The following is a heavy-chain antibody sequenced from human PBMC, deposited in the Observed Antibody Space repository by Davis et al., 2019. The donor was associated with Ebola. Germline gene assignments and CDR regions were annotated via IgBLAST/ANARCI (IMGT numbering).Heavy chain of an antibody. V-gene: IGHV1-18*01. CDR2: ISAHNGHT. CDR1: GYTFNSHG. J-gene: IGHJ4*02. CDR3: ARGRNGGRDFDY. Sequence: ASVQVSCKASGYTFNSHGISWVRQAPGQGLEWMAWISAHNGHTNYEQKFQGSLTLTTDTSTSTAYMELRSLTSDDTAKYYCARGRNGGRDFDYWGQGTLVTVSS. D-gene: IGHD2-8*01.